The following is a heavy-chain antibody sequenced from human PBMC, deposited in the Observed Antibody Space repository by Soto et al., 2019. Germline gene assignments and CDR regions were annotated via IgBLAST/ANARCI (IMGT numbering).Heavy chain of an antibody. D-gene: IGHD2-2*01. CDR1: GFTFSSYA. V-gene: IGHV3-23*01. Sequence: QPGGSLRLSCAASGFTFSSYAMSWVRQAPGKGLEWVSAISGSGGSTYYADSVKGRFTISRDNSKNTLYLQMNSLRAEDTAVYYCAKILGYCSSTSCYEILDYYYGMDVWGQGTTVTVSS. CDR3: AKILGYCSSTSCYEILDYYYGMDV. J-gene: IGHJ6*02. CDR2: ISGSGGST.